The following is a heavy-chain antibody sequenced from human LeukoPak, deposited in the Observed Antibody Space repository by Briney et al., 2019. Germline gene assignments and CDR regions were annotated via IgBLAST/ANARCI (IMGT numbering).Heavy chain of an antibody. D-gene: IGHD6-13*01. Sequence: GGSLRLSCAASGFTFSSYSMNWVRQAPGKGLEWVSSISSSSSYIYYADSVKGRFTISRDNAKNSLYLQMNSLRAEDTAVYYRARVPLRSSWYSTTDHFDYWGQGTLVTVSS. J-gene: IGHJ4*02. V-gene: IGHV3-21*01. CDR3: ARVPLRSSWYSTTDHFDY. CDR2: ISSSSSYI. CDR1: GFTFSSYS.